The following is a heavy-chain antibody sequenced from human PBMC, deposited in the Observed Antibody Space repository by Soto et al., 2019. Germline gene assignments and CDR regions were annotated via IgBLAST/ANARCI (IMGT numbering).Heavy chain of an antibody. V-gene: IGHV4-39*02. CDR3: AKDGSVYFDY. J-gene: IGHJ4*02. CDR1: GGSISSSSYY. D-gene: IGHD1-26*01. Sequence: PSETLSLTCTVSGGSISSSSYYWGWIRQPPGKGLEWIGSIYYSDGGSTTYADSVKGRFTISRDNAKNTLYLQMNSLRAEDTAVYYCAKDGSVYFDYWGQGTLVTVSS. CDR2: IYYSDGGST.